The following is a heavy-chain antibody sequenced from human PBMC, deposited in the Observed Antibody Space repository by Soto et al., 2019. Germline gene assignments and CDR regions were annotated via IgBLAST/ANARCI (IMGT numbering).Heavy chain of an antibody. J-gene: IGHJ4*02. CDR3: ARACSSNSCYDVFDY. D-gene: IGHD2-2*01. CDR2: IYTSGST. CDR1: GGSISSYY. V-gene: IGHV4-4*07. Sequence: WETVSLTCTVSGGSISSYYWSWIRQPAGKGLEWIGRIYTSGSTNYNPSLKSRVTMSVDTSKNQFSLKLSSVTAADTAVYYCARACSSNSCYDVFDYWGPGTLVTVSS.